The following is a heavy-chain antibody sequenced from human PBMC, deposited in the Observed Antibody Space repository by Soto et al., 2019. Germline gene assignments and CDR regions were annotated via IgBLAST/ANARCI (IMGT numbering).Heavy chain of an antibody. V-gene: IGHV3-7*01. J-gene: IGHJ4*02. Sequence: EVPLVESGGGLVQPGGSLRLSCAASGFTFSNYCMTWVRQAPGKGLEWVANIKQDGSEKYYVDSVKGRFTISRDNAKNALYLQMNSLRAEDTAVYYCARADNDFSFDYWGQGALVTVSS. CDR2: IKQDGSEK. D-gene: IGHD3-3*01. CDR1: GFTFSNYC. CDR3: ARADNDFSFDY.